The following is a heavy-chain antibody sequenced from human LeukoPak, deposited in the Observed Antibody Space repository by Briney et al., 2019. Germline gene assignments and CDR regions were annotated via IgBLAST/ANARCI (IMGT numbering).Heavy chain of an antibody. Sequence: GESLKISCKGSGYSFTSYWISWVRQMPGKGLECMGRIDPSDSYTNYSPSFQGHVTISADKSISTAYLQWSRLKASDTAMYYCARQFCSGGSCYWAFFDYWGQGTLVTVSS. CDR1: GYSFTSYW. CDR2: IDPSDSYT. CDR3: ARQFCSGGSCYWAFFDY. V-gene: IGHV5-10-1*01. D-gene: IGHD2-15*01. J-gene: IGHJ4*02.